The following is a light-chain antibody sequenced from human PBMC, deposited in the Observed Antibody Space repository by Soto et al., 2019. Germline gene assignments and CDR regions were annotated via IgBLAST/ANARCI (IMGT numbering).Light chain of an antibody. CDR2: YAS. CDR1: QNLSRN. V-gene: IGKV3-15*01. J-gene: IGKJ2*01. CDR3: QQYDKWPHT. Sequence: EMVMTQSPATLSVSPGERATLSCRASQNLSRNLAWYQQQPGQAPRLLIFYASTRATGIPARFSGSGSGTDFTLTISSLQSEDVEVYYCQQYDKWPHTFGQGTKLEIK.